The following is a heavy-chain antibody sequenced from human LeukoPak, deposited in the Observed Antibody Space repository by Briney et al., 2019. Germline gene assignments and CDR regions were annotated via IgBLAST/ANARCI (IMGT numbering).Heavy chain of an antibody. CDR1: GFTFYSYR. V-gene: IGHV3-7*01. J-gene: IGHJ4*02. Sequence: SGGPLGLSCAPSGFTFYSYRMSGVPEAPGEGLGWVANIKPDGSETYYVDCVKGRFTRSRDNAKNSRYLQMSRLRAEDAAVYYCARDKRASYWGEGTLVTASS. CDR3: ARDKRASY. CDR2: IKPDGSET.